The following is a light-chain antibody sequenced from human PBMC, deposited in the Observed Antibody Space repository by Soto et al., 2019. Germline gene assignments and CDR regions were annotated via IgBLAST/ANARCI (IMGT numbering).Light chain of an antibody. Sequence: ERVMMQSPATLSVYQGERATLSCRASQSVSSNLAWYQQKPGQAPRLLIYGASTRATGIPARFSGSGSGTEFTLTISSLQSEDFAVYYCQQYNNSPPLTLGGGIKVDIK. J-gene: IGKJ4*01. CDR1: QSVSSN. CDR2: GAS. V-gene: IGKV3-15*01. CDR3: QQYNNSPPLT.